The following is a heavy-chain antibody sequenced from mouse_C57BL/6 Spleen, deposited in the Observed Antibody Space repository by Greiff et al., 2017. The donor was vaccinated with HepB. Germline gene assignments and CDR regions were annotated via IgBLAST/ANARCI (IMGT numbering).Heavy chain of an antibody. CDR1: GYTFTSYW. CDR2: IHPNSGST. J-gene: IGHJ2*01. CDR3: ARIVEDGSSYGNY. Sequence: QVQLQQPGAELVKPGASVKLSCKASGYTFTSYWMHWVKQRPGQGLEWIGMIHPNSGSTNYNEKFKSKATLTVDKSSSTAYMQLSSLTSEDSAVYYCARIVEDGSSYGNYWGQGTTLTVSS. V-gene: IGHV1-64*01. D-gene: IGHD1-1*01.